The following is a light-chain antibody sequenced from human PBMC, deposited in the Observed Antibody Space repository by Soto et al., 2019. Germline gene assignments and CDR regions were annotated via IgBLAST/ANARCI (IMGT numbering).Light chain of an antibody. V-gene: IGKV1-39*01. Sequence: DIQMTQSPSSLSGYVGDRVTITCRASENISRHLNWYQQKPGKAPKLLIYAASSLQNGVPSRFRGGGSGTDFTLTISNLQPEDFATYYCQQTYTTLSITFGQGTRLESK. J-gene: IGKJ5*01. CDR1: ENISRH. CDR2: AAS. CDR3: QQTYTTLSIT.